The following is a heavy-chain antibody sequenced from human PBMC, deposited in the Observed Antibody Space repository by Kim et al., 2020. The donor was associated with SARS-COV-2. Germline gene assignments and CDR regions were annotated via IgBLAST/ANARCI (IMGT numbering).Heavy chain of an antibody. CDR2: ISYDGSNK. CDR1: GFTFSSYG. Sequence: GGSLRLSCAASGFTFSSYGMHWVRQAPGKGLEWVAVISYDGSNKYYADSVKGRFTISRDNSKNTLYLQMNSLRAEDTAVYYCAKGAMVRGALSRGYYYGMDVWGQGTTVTVSS. J-gene: IGHJ6*02. V-gene: IGHV3-30*18. D-gene: IGHD3-10*01. CDR3: AKGAMVRGALSRGYYYGMDV.